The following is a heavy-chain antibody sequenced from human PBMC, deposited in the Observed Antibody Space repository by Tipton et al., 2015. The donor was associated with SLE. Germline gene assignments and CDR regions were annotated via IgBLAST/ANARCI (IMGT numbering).Heavy chain of an antibody. J-gene: IGHJ3*02. CDR2: INHSGST. D-gene: IGHD3-3*01. CDR1: GGSFSGYY. V-gene: IGHV4-34*01. CDR3: AKDYPIFGVVITGGRAFDI. Sequence: TLSLTCAVYGGSFSGYYWSWIRQPPGKGLEWIGEINHSGSTNYNPSLKSRVTISVDTSKNQFSLKLTSVTAEDTAVYYCAKDYPIFGVVITGGRAFDIWGQGTMVTVSS.